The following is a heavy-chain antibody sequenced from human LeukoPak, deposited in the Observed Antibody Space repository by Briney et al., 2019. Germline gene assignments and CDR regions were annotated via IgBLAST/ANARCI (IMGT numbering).Heavy chain of an antibody. CDR2: IYYSGST. D-gene: IGHD1-26*01. CDR1: GGSISSSSYY. CDR3: GRDGVGATGDRSFDY. J-gene: IGHJ4*02. V-gene: IGHV4-39*07. Sequence: SETLSLTCTVSGGSISSSSYYWGWIRQPPGKGRVWIGSIYYSGSTYYNPSLKSRVTISVDTSKNQFSLKLSSVTAADTAVYYCGRDGVGATGDRSFDYWGQGTLVTVSS.